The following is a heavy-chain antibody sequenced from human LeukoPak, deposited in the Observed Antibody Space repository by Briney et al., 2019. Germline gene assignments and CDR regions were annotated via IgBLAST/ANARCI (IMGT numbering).Heavy chain of an antibody. J-gene: IGHJ6*02. CDR3: ARGLHYNILTGGMDV. Sequence: SETLSLTCAVFGGSFSGYYWSWIRQSPEKGLEWIGEMSHTGATNYNPSLKSRVTVSVDTSKKQFSLNLRSVTAADTAVYYCARGLHYNILTGGMDVWGQGTTVTVSS. CDR2: MSHTGAT. D-gene: IGHD3-9*01. V-gene: IGHV4-34*01. CDR1: GGSFSGYY.